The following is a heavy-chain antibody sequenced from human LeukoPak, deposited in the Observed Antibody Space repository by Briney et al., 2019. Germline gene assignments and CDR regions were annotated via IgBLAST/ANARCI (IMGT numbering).Heavy chain of an antibody. Sequence: GGSLRLSCAASGFTFSMFWMGWVRQAPGKGLEWVANIKHDGSEKYYVDSVTGRFTISRDNAKNSVLLQMNSLRAEGTAVYYCARDLSGVTGYTYGRGIDYWGQGTLVTVSS. CDR2: IKHDGSEK. CDR1: GFTFSMFW. V-gene: IGHV3-7*01. J-gene: IGHJ4*02. CDR3: ARDLSGVTGYTYGRGIDY. D-gene: IGHD5-18*01.